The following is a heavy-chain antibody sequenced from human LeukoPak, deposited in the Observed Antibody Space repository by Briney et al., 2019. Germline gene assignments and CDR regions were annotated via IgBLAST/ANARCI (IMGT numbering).Heavy chain of an antibody. D-gene: IGHD2-15*01. V-gene: IGHV4-39*07. J-gene: IGHJ2*01. Sequence: SETLSLTCTVSGGSISSSSYYWGWIRQPPGKGLEWIGSIYYSGSTYYNPSLKSRVTISVDTSKNQFSLKLSSVTAADTAVYYCARSPAAGYCSGGSCYSRYFDLWGRGTLVTVSS. CDR3: ARSPAAGYCSGGSCYSRYFDL. CDR2: IYYSGST. CDR1: GGSISSSSYY.